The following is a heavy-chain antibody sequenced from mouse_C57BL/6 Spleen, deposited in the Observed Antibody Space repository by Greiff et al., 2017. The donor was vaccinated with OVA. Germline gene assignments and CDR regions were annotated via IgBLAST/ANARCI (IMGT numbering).Heavy chain of an antibody. CDR2: IAPNSGGT. V-gene: IGHV1-72*01. Sequence: VKLQQPGAELVKPGASVKLSCKASGYTFTSYWLHGVKQRPGRGLAWIGRIAPNSGGTKYNEKVKSKATLTVDKPSSTAYMQLSSLTSEYAAVYYCAFTTVVASDYWGQGTTLTVSS. J-gene: IGHJ2*01. CDR3: AFTTVVASDY. D-gene: IGHD1-1*01. CDR1: GYTFTSYW.